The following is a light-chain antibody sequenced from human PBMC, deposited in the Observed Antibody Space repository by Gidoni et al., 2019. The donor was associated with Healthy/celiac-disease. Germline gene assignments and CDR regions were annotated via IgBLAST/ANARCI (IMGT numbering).Light chain of an antibody. Sequence: QSALTQPASVSGSPGQSITISCTGTSSDVGSYNLVSWYKQHPGKAPKLMIYEGSKRPSGVSHRFSGSKSGNTASLTISGLQAEDEADYYCCSYAGSSTYVFGTGTKVTVL. V-gene: IGLV2-23*01. CDR3: CSYAGSSTYV. CDR2: EGS. J-gene: IGLJ1*01. CDR1: SSDVGSYNL.